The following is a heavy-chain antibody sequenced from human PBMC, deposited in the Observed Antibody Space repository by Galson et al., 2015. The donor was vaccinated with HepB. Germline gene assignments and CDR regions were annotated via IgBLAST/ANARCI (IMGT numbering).Heavy chain of an antibody. J-gene: IGHJ5*02. CDR1: GYTFTDYY. D-gene: IGHD5-12*01. Sequence: SVKVSCKASGYTFTDYYMHWVRQAPGQGLEWMGWINPNTGGTDYAQKFQGSVTMTRDTSISTAYMKLSRLRSDDTAVYHCARDPRRGATTDDYIGPWFDPWGQGTLVTVSS. CDR3: ARDPRRGATTDDYIGPWFDP. CDR2: INPNTGGT. V-gene: IGHV1-2*02.